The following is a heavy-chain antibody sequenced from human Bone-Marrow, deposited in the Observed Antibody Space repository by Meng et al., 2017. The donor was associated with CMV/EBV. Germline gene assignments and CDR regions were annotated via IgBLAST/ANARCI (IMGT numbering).Heavy chain of an antibody. Sequence: GGSLRLSCAASGFSFRDRYMSWIRQAPGKGLEWISYISLSGNTIYYADSVKGRFTISRDNAKKSLYLEMNSLRAEDTAVYYCARDQFSGDYFDFWGQGTLVTVSS. V-gene: IGHV3-11*04. CDR2: ISLSGNTI. CDR1: GFSFRDRY. J-gene: IGHJ4*02. D-gene: IGHD2-21*01. CDR3: ARDQFSGDYFDF.